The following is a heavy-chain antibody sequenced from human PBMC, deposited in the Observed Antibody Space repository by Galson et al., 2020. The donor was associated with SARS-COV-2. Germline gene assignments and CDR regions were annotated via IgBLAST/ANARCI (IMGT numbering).Heavy chain of an antibody. CDR3: ARGVGVLRYFDWSPKSYNWFDP. D-gene: IGHD3-9*01. CDR1: GGSVSSGSYY. CDR2: IYYSGST. J-gene: IGHJ5*02. V-gene: IGHV4-61*01. Sequence: SETLSLTCTVSGGSVSSGSYYWSWIRQPPGKGLEWIGYIYYSGSTNYNPPLKSRLTISVDTSKNQFSLKLSSVTAADTAVYYCARGVGVLRYFDWSPKSYNWFDPWGQGTLVTVSS.